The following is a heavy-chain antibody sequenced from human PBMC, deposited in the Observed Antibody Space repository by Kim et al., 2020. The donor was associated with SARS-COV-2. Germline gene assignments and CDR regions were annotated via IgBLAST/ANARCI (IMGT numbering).Heavy chain of an antibody. CDR3: ARGLLWVPGAFDI. Sequence: SETLSLTCAVYGGSFSGYYWSWIRQPPGKGLEWIGEINHSGSTNYNPSLKSRVTISVDTSKNQFTLKLSSVTAADTAVYYCARGLLWVPGAFDIWGQGTMVTVSS. V-gene: IGHV4-34*01. CDR2: INHSGST. J-gene: IGHJ3*02. D-gene: IGHD1-1*01. CDR1: GGSFSGYY.